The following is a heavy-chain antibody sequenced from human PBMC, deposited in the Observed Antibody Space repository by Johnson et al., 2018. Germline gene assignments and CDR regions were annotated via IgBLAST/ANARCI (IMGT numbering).Heavy chain of an antibody. D-gene: IGHD3-10*02. J-gene: IGHJ4*02. CDR3: ERYVRGTTPPDYFDS. Sequence: VQLVQSGGGLAQPGGSQRLSCAASGFTLSSNAYAMSWVRQAPGKGLEWVSAISRDSTTTYYTDSVKARFTISRDDSKNTLYLQMNSLRAEDPAINYCERYVRGTTPPDYFDSWGQGTLVTGSS. V-gene: IGHV3-23*04. CDR2: ISRDSTTT. CDR1: GFTLSSNAYA.